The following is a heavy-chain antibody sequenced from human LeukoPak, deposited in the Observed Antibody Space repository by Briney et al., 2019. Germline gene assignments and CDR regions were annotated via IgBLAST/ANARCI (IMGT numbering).Heavy chain of an antibody. CDR2: IYPSGST. CDR3: ARDLIAAAGPDAFDI. V-gene: IGHV4-38-2*02. CDR1: DFSISSAYY. Sequence: KTSETLSLTCTVSDFSISSAYYWGWIRQPPGKGLEWIGSIYPSGSTYYNPSLKSRVTMSVDTSKNQFSLKLSSVTAADTAVYYCARDLIAAAGPDAFDIWGQGTMVTVSS. J-gene: IGHJ3*02. D-gene: IGHD6-13*01.